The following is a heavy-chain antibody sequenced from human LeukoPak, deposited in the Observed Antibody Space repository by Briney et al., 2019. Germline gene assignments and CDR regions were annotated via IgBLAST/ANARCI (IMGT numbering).Heavy chain of an antibody. CDR1: GYIFTVYY. V-gene: IGHV1-2*02. CDR2: INPNSGGT. D-gene: IGHD6-13*01. CDR3: ARGEGDSSSWPLNY. Sequence: ASVKVSCKASGYIFTVYYMHWVRQAPGQGLEWMGWINPNSGGTKYAQQFQGRVTMTRDTSISTAYMELSRQTSDDTAVYYCARGEGDSSSWPLNYWGQGTLVPVSS. J-gene: IGHJ4*02.